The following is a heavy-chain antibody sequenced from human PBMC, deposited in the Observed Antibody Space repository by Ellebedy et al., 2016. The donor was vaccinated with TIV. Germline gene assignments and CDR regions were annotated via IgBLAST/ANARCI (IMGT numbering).Heavy chain of an antibody. J-gene: IGHJ4*02. Sequence: GESLKISCAASGFTFSSYAMSWVRQAPGKGPEWVSGITGSGDRSFYADSVKGRFTISRDNSKNTLYLQMNSLRAEDTAVYYCAREFQDFWSGYFDYWGQGTLVTVSS. D-gene: IGHD3-3*01. V-gene: IGHV3-23*01. CDR2: ITGSGDRS. CDR3: AREFQDFWSGYFDY. CDR1: GFTFSSYA.